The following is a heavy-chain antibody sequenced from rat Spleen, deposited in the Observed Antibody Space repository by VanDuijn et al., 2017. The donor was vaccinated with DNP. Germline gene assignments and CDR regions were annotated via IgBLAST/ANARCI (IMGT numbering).Heavy chain of an antibody. D-gene: IGHD1-12*01. Sequence: EVQLLESGGGLVQPGRSLKLSCAASGFSFSDYDMAWVRQAPTTGLAWVATIIYDGSRTYYRDSVKGRFTISRDNARSTLYLQMDSLRSEDTATYYCARHRSDTISMDAWGQGTSVTVSS. CDR1: GFSFSDYD. CDR2: IIYDGSRT. J-gene: IGHJ4*01. V-gene: IGHV5S10*01. CDR3: ARHRSDTISMDA.